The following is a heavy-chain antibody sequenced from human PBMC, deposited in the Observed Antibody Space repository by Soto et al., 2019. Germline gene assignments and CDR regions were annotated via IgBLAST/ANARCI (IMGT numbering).Heavy chain of an antibody. CDR1: GYTFTSYA. Sequence: QVQLVQSGAEGKKPGASVKVSCKASGYTFTSYAIHWVRQAPGQRLEWMGWINAGNGNTKYSQKFQGRVTITRDTSASTAYMDLSSLRSEDTAVYYCARGDYYDIHDYWGQGTLVTVSS. CDR3: ARGDYYDIHDY. V-gene: IGHV1-3*01. J-gene: IGHJ4*02. D-gene: IGHD3-22*01. CDR2: INAGNGNT.